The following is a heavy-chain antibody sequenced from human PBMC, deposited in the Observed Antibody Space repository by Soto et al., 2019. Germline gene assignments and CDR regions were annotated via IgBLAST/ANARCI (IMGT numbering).Heavy chain of an antibody. J-gene: IGHJ5*02. CDR2: ISAYNGNT. V-gene: IGHV1-18*01. CDR1: GYTFTSYG. D-gene: IGHD6-6*01. CDR3: ARVLESSSSNCFDP. Sequence: ASVKVSCKASGYTFTSYGISWVRQAPGQGLEWMGWISAYNGNTNYAQKLQGRVTMTTDTSTSTAYMELRSLRSDDTAVYYCARVLESSSSNCFDPWGQGTLVTVSS.